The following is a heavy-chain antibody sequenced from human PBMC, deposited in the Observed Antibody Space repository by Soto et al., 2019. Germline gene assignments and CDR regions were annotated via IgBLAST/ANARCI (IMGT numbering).Heavy chain of an antibody. V-gene: IGHV4-30-4*01. J-gene: IGHJ5*01. CDR1: GDSISTVDYF. Sequence: SETLSLTCSVSGDSISTVDYFWAWIRQPPGQALEYIGYIYKSTTTYYNPSFESRVAISLDTSKSQFSLNVTSVTAADTAVYFCARGRYCLTGRCFPNWFDSWGQGTLVTVS. CDR3: ARGRYCLTGRCFPNWFDS. CDR2: IYKSTTT. D-gene: IGHD2-15*01.